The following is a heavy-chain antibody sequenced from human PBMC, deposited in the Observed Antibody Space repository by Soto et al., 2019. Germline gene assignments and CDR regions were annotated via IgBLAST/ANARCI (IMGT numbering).Heavy chain of an antibody. CDR2: IVGSCGVT. CDR1: GLSFRSYA. D-gene: IGHD3-3*01. J-gene: IGHJ2*01. Sequence: GSLRLSCAASGLSFRSYALGWVRQASGRGLDGVAAIVGSCGVTHYADSVKSRFTVSRDDSKNTLYLQMNSLRAEDTAVYYWARVSGSMTIFGVLNPTHGYFDLWGRGTLVTGS. V-gene: IGHV3-23*01. CDR3: ARVSGSMTIFGVLNPTHGYFDL.